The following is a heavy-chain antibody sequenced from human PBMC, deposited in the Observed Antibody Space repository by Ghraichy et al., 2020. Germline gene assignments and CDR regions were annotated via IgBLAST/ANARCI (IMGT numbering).Heavy chain of an antibody. Sequence: SQTLSLTCTVSGGSISSSSYYWGWARQPPGKGLEWIGSIYYNGITYYNPSLNSRATISVEMPKSQFSLKLGSVAAADTAVYFCARSWGSSWYWGYWGQGILVTVSS. J-gene: IGHJ4*02. D-gene: IGHD3-22*01. CDR2: IYYNGIT. CDR3: ARSWGSSWYWGY. CDR1: GGSISSSSYY. V-gene: IGHV4-39*01.